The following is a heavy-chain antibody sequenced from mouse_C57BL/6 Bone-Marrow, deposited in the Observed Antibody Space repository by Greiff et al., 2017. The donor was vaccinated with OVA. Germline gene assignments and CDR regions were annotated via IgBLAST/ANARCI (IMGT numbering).Heavy chain of an antibody. CDR1: GFNIKDDY. CDR3: TRGLRYGY. D-gene: IGHD1-1*01. Sequence: EVQLQESGAELVRPGASVKLSCTASGFNIKDDYMHWVKQRPEQGLEWIGWIDPENGDTEYASKFQGKATITADTSSNTAYLQLSSLTSEDTAVYYCTRGLRYGYWGQGTTLTVSS. V-gene: IGHV14-4*01. J-gene: IGHJ2*01. CDR2: IDPENGDT.